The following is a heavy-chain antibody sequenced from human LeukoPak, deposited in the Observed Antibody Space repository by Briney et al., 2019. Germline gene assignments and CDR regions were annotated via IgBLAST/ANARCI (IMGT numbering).Heavy chain of an antibody. V-gene: IGHV1-2*02. D-gene: IGHD2-2*01. CDR1: GFTFTDYY. CDR3: ARTKPPCSSCLLLDY. CDR2: INPNNGDT. J-gene: IGHJ4*02. Sequence: ASVKVSCKASGFTFTDYYIQWVRQAPGQGLEWMGWINPNNGDTEYAQKFQGLVTMSRDTSISTAYMELSRLTSDDTAIYYCARTKPPCSSCLLLDYWGQGTLVTVSS.